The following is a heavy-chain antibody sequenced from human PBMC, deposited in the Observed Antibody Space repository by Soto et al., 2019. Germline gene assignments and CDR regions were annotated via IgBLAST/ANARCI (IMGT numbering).Heavy chain of an antibody. CDR1: GGSISNYY. CDR2: IYYSGST. D-gene: IGHD6-19*01. Sequence: SETLSLTCTVSGGSISNYYWNWIRQPPGKGLEWIGYIYYSGSTNYNPSLKSRVTISVDTSKNQISLKLSSVTAADTAVYYCARGRRQWLVPYYYYYMDVWGKGTTVTVSS. J-gene: IGHJ6*03. V-gene: IGHV4-59*01. CDR3: ARGRRQWLVPYYYYYMDV.